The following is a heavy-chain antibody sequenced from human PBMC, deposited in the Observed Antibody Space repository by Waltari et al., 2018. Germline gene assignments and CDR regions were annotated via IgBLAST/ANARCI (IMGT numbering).Heavy chain of an antibody. CDR3: ARGTVAPLYYYGMDV. J-gene: IGHJ6*02. V-gene: IGHV4-30-4*07. CDR2: IYYSGST. CDR1: GGSVSRGGYS. D-gene: IGHD6-19*01. Sequence: HVQLQESGPGLVTPSQTLSLLCTVSGGSVSRGGYSWSWIRQPPGKGLEWIGYIYYSGSTYYNPSLKSRFTISIDTSKNQFSLKLTSVTAADTAVYYCARGTVAPLYYYGMDVWGQGTTVTVSS.